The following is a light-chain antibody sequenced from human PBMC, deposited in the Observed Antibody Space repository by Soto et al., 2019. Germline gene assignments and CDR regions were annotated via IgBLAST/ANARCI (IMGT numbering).Light chain of an antibody. CDR1: ETVRTN. J-gene: IGKJ2*01. CDR2: GAS. V-gene: IGKV3-15*01. CDR3: QQYYNWPPYT. Sequence: IVMTQSPATLSVSPGERVTLSCRASETVRTNLAWFQQKPGQTPSLLIFGASTRSTGIPTRFTGSGSETEFTLTIGSRQSADLVVYYCQQYYNWPPYTFGQGTKLEIK.